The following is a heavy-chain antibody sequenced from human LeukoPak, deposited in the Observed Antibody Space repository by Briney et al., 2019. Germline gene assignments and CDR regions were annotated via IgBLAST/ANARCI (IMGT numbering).Heavy chain of an antibody. Sequence: SETVPRMCAVYGGPYSGYYASWIRQPPGKGLEWIGEINHSGSTNYNPSLKSRVTISVDTTKNQFSLQLSSVTAADTAVYYCAGSPSGPLTSGGRRPFDYWGQGTLVTVSS. V-gene: IGHV4-34*01. CDR2: INHSGST. CDR1: GGPYSGYY. D-gene: IGHD2-15*01. CDR3: AGSPSGPLTSGGRRPFDY. J-gene: IGHJ4*02.